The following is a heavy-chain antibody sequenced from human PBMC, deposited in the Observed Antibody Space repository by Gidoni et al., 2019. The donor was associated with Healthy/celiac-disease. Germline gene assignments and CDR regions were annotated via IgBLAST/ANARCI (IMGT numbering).Heavy chain of an antibody. CDR2: IKQDGSEN. CDR1: GFTFSSYW. CDR3: ASLSFWSGYYLAYDAFDI. V-gene: IGHV3-7*01. Sequence: EVQLVESGGGLVQPGGSLRPSCAASGFTFSSYWMSWVCQAPGKGLEWVANIKQDGSENYYVDSVKGRFTISRDNAKNSLYLQMNSLRAEDTAVYYCASLSFWSGYYLAYDAFDIWGQGTMVTVSS. J-gene: IGHJ3*02. D-gene: IGHD3-3*01.